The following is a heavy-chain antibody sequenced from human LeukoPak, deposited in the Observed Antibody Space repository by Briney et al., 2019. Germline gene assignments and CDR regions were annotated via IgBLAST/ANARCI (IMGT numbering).Heavy chain of an antibody. CDR1: GFTFSSYG. CDR3: AKKIRYDSSGYYYGPELYYYYGMDV. CDR2: ISYDGSNK. Sequence: GGSLRLSCAASGFTFSSYGMHWVRQAPGEGLEWGAVISYDGSNKYYADSVKGRFTISRDNSKNTLYLQMNSLRAEDTAVYYCAKKIRYDSSGYYYGPELYYYYGMDVWGQGTTVTVSS. D-gene: IGHD3-22*01. J-gene: IGHJ6*02. V-gene: IGHV3-30*18.